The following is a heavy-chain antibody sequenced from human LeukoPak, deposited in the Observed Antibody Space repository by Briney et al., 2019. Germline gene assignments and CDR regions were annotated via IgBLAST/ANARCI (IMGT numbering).Heavy chain of an antibody. CDR1: GYTFTGYY. Sequence: ASVKVSCKASGYTFTGYYMHWVRQAPGQGLEWMGRINPNGGGTNYAQKFQGRVTMTRDTSISTAYMELSRLRSDDTAVYYCASRRDFWSGDTFDYWGQGTLVTVSS. CDR2: INPNGGGT. J-gene: IGHJ4*02. CDR3: ASRRDFWSGDTFDY. V-gene: IGHV1-2*06. D-gene: IGHD3-3*01.